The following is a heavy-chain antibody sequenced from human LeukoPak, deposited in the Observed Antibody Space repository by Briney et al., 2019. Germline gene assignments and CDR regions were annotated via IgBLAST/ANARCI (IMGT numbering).Heavy chain of an antibody. CDR1: GFTFSSNW. D-gene: IGHD2-2*01. CDR3: ARTEYCTPTSCKYASF. J-gene: IGHJ3*01. V-gene: IGHV3-74*01. CDR2: INSDGNST. Sequence: GGSLRLSCAASGFTFSSNWMHWVRQAPGKGLVWVSQINSDGNSTNYADSVKGRFTISRDNAKNTLYLQMNSLRAEDTAVYYCARTEYCTPTSCKYASFWGQGTMVTVSS.